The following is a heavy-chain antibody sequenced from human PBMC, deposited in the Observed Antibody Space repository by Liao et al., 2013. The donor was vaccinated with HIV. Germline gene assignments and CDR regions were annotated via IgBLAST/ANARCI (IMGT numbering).Heavy chain of an antibody. CDR3: ARGGYLLGDAFDI. V-gene: IGHV4-59*12. D-gene: IGHD3-22*01. J-gene: IGHJ3*02. CDR1: GGSISSYY. CDR2: IYYSGST. Sequence: QVQLQESGPGLVKPSETLSLTCTVSGGSISSYYWGWIRQPPGKGLEWIGSIYYSGSTNYNPSLKSRVTMSVDTSKNQFSLKLSSVTAADTAVYYCARGGYLLGDAFDIWGQGTMVTVSS.